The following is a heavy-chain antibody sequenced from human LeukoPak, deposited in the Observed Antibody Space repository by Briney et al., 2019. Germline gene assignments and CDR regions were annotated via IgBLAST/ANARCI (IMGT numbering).Heavy chain of an antibody. CDR1: GFTFSSYS. V-gene: IGHV3-21*01. Sequence: PGGSLRLSCAASGFTFSSYSMNWVRQAPGEGLEWVSSISSSSSYIYYADSVKGRFTISRDNAKNSLYLQMNSLRAEDTAVYYCARSTPEWELLYYFDYWGQGTLVTVSS. D-gene: IGHD1-26*01. J-gene: IGHJ4*02. CDR2: ISSSSSYI. CDR3: ARSTPEWELLYYFDY.